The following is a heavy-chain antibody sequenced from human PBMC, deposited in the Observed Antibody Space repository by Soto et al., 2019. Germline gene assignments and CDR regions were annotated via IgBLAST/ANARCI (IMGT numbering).Heavy chain of an antibody. Sequence: QLQLQESGPGLVKPSETLSLTCTVSGGSISSSSYYWGWIRQPPGKGLEWIGSIYYSGSTYYNPSLKSRVTISVDTSKNQFSLKLSSVTAADTAVYYCARQGRRIAAALDYWGQGTLVTVSS. J-gene: IGHJ4*02. CDR1: GGSISSSSYY. D-gene: IGHD6-13*01. CDR3: ARQGRRIAAALDY. V-gene: IGHV4-39*01. CDR2: IYYSGST.